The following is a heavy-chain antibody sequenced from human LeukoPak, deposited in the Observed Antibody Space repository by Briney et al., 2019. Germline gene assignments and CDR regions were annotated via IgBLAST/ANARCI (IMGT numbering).Heavy chain of an antibody. V-gene: IGHV4-34*01. CDR1: GGSFSGYY. D-gene: IGHD3-10*02. CDR3: ARGYVRGVVKPAGYIDY. J-gene: IGHJ4*02. CDR2: INHSGST. Sequence: SETLSLTCAVYGGSFSGYYWSWIRQPPGKGLEWIGEINHSGSTDYNPSLKSRVTISVDTSKNQFSLKLSSVTAADTAVYYCARGYVRGVVKPAGYIDYWGQGTLVTVSS.